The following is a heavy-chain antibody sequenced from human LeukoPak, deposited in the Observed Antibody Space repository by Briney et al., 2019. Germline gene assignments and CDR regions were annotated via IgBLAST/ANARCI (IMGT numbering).Heavy chain of an antibody. CDR3: AHLTAEASYYYDY. D-gene: IGHD5-18*01. V-gene: IGHV2-5*01. J-gene: IGHJ4*02. Sequence: SGPTLVNPRQTLTLTCSFSGFSLSSGAVAVGWIRQPPGKALEWLTHIYWNGDEKYNRFLRSRLTITEDTSKNQVVLTMTNMDPVDTGTYYCAHLTAEASYYYDYWGQGILITVSS. CDR2: IYWNGDE. CDR1: GFSLSSGAVA.